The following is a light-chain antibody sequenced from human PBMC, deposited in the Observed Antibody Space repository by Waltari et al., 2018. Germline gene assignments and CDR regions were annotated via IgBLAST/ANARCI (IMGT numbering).Light chain of an antibody. V-gene: IGKV2-28*01. CDR3: MQTLRSWT. CDR2: LAS. J-gene: IGKJ1*01. Sequence: EIVMIQSPLSLPVTPGEPASISCRSSQSLLHSNGYYYLDWYLQKPGHSPQLLIYLASSRASGVPDRFSGSGSGTDFTLKISRGEAEDVGVYYCMQTLRSWTFGQGTELEIK. CDR1: QSLLHSNGYYY.